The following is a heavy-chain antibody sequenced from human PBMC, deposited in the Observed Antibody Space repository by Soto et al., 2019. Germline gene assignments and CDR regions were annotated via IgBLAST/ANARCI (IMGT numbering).Heavy chain of an antibody. D-gene: IGHD3-16*02. J-gene: IGHJ4*02. Sequence: QVELVQSGAEVKKPGASVKLSCKVSGYTLTELSMHWVRQAPGKGLEWMGVFDAEDGAASYAQNFQGRVTMTVDTSTDTAYMEMTRLRSEDTAVYYCATDLFPDYADAWVTFRPADSWGQGTQVTVSS. CDR3: ATDLFPDYADAWVTFRPADS. CDR2: FDAEDGAA. V-gene: IGHV1-24*01. CDR1: GYTLTELS.